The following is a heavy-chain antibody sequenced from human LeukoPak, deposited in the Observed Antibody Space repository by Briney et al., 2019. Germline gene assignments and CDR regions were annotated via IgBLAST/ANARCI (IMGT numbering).Heavy chain of an antibody. D-gene: IGHD4-17*01. V-gene: IGHV3-66*02. J-gene: IGHJ4*02. CDR1: GFTVSSNY. Sequence: GGSLRLSCAASGFTVSSNYMSWVRQAPGKGLEWVSVIYSGGSTYYADSVKRRFTISRDNSKNTLYLQMNSLRAEDTAVYYCARDLDYGDYVYGYWGQGTLVTVSS. CDR3: ARDLDYGDYVYGY. CDR2: IYSGGST.